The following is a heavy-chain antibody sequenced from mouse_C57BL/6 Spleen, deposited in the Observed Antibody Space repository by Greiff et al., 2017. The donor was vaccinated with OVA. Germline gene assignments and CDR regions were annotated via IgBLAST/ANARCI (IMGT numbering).Heavy chain of an antibody. CDR1: GFTFNTYA. Sequence: EVQLVESGGGLVQPKGSLKLSCAASGFTFNTYAMHWVRQAPGKGLEWVARIRSKSSNYATYYADSVKDRFTISRDDSQSMLYLQMNNLKTEDTAMYYCVRDSPYYYGSSLYAMDYWGQGTSVTVSS. D-gene: IGHD1-1*01. V-gene: IGHV10-3*01. J-gene: IGHJ4*01. CDR2: IRSKSSNYAT. CDR3: VRDSPYYYGSSLYAMDY.